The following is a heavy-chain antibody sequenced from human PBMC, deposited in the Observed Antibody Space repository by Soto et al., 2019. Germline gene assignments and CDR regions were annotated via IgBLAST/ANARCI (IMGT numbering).Heavy chain of an antibody. CDR2: TYYRSKWYN. CDR1: RDSVSSNSAA. CDR3: ARGHYCTSSSCYYWFDP. D-gene: IGHD2-2*01. J-gene: IGHJ5*02. V-gene: IGHV6-1*01. Sequence: SQTLSLTCVISRDSVSSNSAAWNWIRQSPSRGLEWLGRTYYRSKWYNDYAVSVKSRITINPDTSKNQFSLQLNSVSPEDTAVYYCARGHYCTSSSCYYWFDPWGQGTLVTVSS.